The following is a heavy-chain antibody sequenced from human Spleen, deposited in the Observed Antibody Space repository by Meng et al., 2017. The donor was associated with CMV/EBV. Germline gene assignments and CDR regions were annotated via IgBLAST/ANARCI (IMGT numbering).Heavy chain of an antibody. J-gene: IGHJ4*02. D-gene: IGHD5-12*01. CDR1: GFTVSSNY. Sequence: GGSLRLSCAVSGFTVSSNYMSWVRQAPGKGLEWVSVIYSGGSAYYADSVKGRLTISRDNSKNTLYLQMNSLRGEDAAVYYCARIEAWDAYSGYDSGYWGQGTLVTVSS. V-gene: IGHV3-66*02. CDR2: IYSGGSA. CDR3: ARIEAWDAYSGYDSGY.